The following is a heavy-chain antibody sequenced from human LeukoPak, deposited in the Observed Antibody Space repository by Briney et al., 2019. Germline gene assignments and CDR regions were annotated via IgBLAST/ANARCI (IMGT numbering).Heavy chain of an antibody. J-gene: IGHJ3*02. CDR3: ARTPCSGGSCSGGDAFDI. Sequence: SETLSLTCTVSGDSIRNFYWSWIRQPAGKGLEWIGRIYTPGRTSYSPSLKSRVTMSEDTSKNQFSLEPRSVTAADTAVYYCARTPCSGGSCSGGDAFDIWGQGTMVIVSS. CDR1: GDSIRNFY. D-gene: IGHD2-15*01. CDR2: IYTPGRT. V-gene: IGHV4-4*07.